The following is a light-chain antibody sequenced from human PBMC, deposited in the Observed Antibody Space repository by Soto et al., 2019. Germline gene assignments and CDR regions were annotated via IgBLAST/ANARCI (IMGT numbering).Light chain of an antibody. CDR2: AAS. CDR1: QAISIY. Sequence: DIQMTQSPSSLSTSVGDRVTITCRASQAISIYLAWYQQKPGKVPKLLIYAASTFQSGVPSRFSGSGSGTDFTLTISSLQPEDVATYYCQKYNSAPPTFGQGTKVEIK. V-gene: IGKV1-27*01. J-gene: IGKJ1*01. CDR3: QKYNSAPPT.